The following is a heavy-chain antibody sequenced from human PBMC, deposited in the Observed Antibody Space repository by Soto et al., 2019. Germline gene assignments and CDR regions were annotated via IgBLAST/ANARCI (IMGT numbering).Heavy chain of an antibody. CDR2: ISSNGGST. CDR3: ARANAVTQQLYYFDY. CDR1: GFTFSSYA. V-gene: IGHV3-64*01. Sequence: GGSLRLSCAASGFTFSSYAMHWVRQGPGKGLEYVSAISSNGGSTYYANSVKGRFTISRDNSKNTLYLQMGSLRAEDMAVYYCARANAVTQQLYYFDYWGQGTLVTVSS. J-gene: IGHJ4*02. D-gene: IGHD1-1*01.